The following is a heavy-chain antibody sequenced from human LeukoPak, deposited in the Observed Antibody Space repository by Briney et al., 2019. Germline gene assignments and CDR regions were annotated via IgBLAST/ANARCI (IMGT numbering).Heavy chain of an antibody. CDR1: GFSFSTYS. CDR2: ISASGGDT. J-gene: IGHJ4*02. Sequence: GGSLRLSCAASGFSFSTYSFSWVRQAPGKGLEWVSGISASGGDTFYADSVKGRFTISRDNSKNTLYLQMNNLRAGDTAFYYCAKSSYSDSSGFYREYYFDYWGQGTLVPVSS. CDR3: AKSSYSDSSGFYREYYFDY. V-gene: IGHV3-23*01. D-gene: IGHD3-22*01.